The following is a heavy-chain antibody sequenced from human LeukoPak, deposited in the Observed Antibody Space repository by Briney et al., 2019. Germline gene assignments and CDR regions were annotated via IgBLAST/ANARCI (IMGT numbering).Heavy chain of an antibody. CDR3: ARGAPYGDYGNY. CDR2: IIPIFGTT. J-gene: IGHJ4*02. D-gene: IGHD4-17*01. CDR1: GGTFSSYA. Sequence: SVKVSCKASGGTFSSYAISWVRQAPGQGLEWMGGIIPIFGTTNYAQKFQGRVTITTDESTSTAYMELSSLRSEDTAVYYCARGAPYGDYGNYWGQGTLVTVSS. V-gene: IGHV1-69*05.